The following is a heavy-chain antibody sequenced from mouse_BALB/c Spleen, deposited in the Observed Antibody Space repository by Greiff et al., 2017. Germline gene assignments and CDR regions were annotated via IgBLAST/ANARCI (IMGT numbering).Heavy chain of an antibody. CDR3: ARADCDEGVYPMDD. J-gene: IGHJ4*01. V-gene: IGHV5-9-4*01. Sequence: EVKLVESGGGLVKPGGSLTLSCAASGFTFSSYAMPWVRQSPEQRLEWVGEISSGGSYTYYPDTVTGRFTITRDNAKNTLYLKMSSLRSEDTAMYYCARADCDEGVYPMDDWGQGTSVTVSS. CDR2: ISSGGSYT. CDR1: GFTFSSYA.